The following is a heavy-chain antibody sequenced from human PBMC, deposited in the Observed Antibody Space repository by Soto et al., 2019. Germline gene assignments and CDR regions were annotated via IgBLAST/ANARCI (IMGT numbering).Heavy chain of an antibody. CDR1: GGTFNNHA. J-gene: IGHJ5*02. CDR3: VRGQMSERATTLSDKWFAP. V-gene: IGHV1-69*01. CDR2: IIPIFGTS. D-gene: IGHD1-1*01. Sequence: QVQLVQSGAEVKKPGSSVKVSCKASGGTFNNHAINWVRQAPGQGLEWMGGIIPIFGTSNYAQKFQGTVTITADESTRTAYRALTTLSSEHTAVYDSVRGQMSERATTLSDKWFAPWGQGTLVTVSS.